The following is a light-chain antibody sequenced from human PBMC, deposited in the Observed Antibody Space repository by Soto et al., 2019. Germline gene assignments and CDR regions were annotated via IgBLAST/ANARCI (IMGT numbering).Light chain of an antibody. CDR2: YDS. CDR3: QVWDSSSAVV. V-gene: IGLV3-21*04. CDR1: NIGSKS. J-gene: IGLJ2*01. Sequence: SYELTQPPSVSVAPGKTARITCGGNNIGSKSVHWYQQKPGQAPVLVIYYDSDRPSGIPERFSGSNSGNTATLTISRVEAGDEADYYCQVWDSSSAVVFGGGTKRPS.